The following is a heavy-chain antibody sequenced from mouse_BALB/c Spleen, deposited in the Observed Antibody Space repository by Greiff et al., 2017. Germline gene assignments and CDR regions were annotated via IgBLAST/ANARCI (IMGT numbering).Heavy chain of an antibody. J-gene: IGHJ3*01. CDR2: ISYSGST. CDR1: GYSITSDYA. CDR3: AKGGNYPAWFAY. D-gene: IGHD2-1*01. V-gene: IGHV3-2*02. Sequence: VQLKESGPGLAKPSQSLSLTCTVTGYSITSDYAWNWIRQFPGNKLEWMGYISYSGSTSYNPSLKSRISITRDTSKNQFFLQLNSVTTEDTATYYCAKGGNYPAWFAYWGQGTLVTVSA.